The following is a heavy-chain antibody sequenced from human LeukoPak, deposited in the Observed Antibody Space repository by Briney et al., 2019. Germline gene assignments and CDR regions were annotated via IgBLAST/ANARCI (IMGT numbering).Heavy chain of an antibody. V-gene: IGHV3-7*03. Sequence: GGSPRLSCEASGFTFRHSWLSWIRQTPGKGLEWVANIHPDSSDKFYVDSMEGRFTISRDNTKNSLYLQIDNARLDDTGLYYCTRLPRETAGDYWGQGVPVIVSS. CDR1: GFTFRHSW. D-gene: IGHD1-14*01. J-gene: IGHJ4*02. CDR2: IHPDSSDK. CDR3: TRLPRETAGDY.